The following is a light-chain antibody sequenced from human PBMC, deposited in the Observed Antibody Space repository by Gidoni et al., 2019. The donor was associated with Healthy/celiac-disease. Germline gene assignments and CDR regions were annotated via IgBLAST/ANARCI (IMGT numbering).Light chain of an antibody. CDR1: SSNIGAGYD. CDR2: GNS. CDR3: QSYDSSLSAHVV. J-gene: IGLJ2*01. Sequence: QSVLTQPPSVSGAQGQRVTISCTGSSSNIGAGYDVHWYQQLPGTAPKLLIYGNSNRPSGVPDRFSGSKSGPSASLAITGLQAEDEADYYCQSYDSSLSAHVVFGGGTKLTVL. V-gene: IGLV1-40*01.